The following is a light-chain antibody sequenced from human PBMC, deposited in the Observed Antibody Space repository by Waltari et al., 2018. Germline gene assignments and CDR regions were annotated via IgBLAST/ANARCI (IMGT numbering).Light chain of an antibody. CDR2: DVS. CDR1: SSDVGGYNS. Sequence: QSALTQPRSVSGSPGQSVTISCTGTSSDVGGYNSVSWYQHHPGKAPKLMIYDVSKRPSGVPDRFSGSKSGNTASLTISGLQAEDEADYYCCSYAGRYTLLFGGGTKLTVL. J-gene: IGLJ2*01. CDR3: CSYAGRYTLL. V-gene: IGLV2-11*01.